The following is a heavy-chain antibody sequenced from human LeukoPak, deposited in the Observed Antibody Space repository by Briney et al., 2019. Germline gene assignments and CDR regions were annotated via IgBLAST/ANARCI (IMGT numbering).Heavy chain of an antibody. D-gene: IGHD1-7*01. V-gene: IGHV4-39*07. CDR2: IYYSGST. Sequence: PSETLSLTCTVSGGSISSSSYYWGWIRQPPGKGLEWIGSIYYSGSTYYNPSLKSRVTISVDTSKNQFSLKLSSVTAADTAVYYCARNSRYNWNYELDYWAQGTLVTVSS. CDR1: GGSISSSSYY. J-gene: IGHJ4*02. CDR3: ARNSRYNWNYELDY.